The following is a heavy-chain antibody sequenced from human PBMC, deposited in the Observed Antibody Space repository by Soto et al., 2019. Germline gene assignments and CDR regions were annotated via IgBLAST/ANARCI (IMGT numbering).Heavy chain of an antibody. J-gene: IGHJ4*02. Sequence: QVQLVESGGGVVQPGRSLRVSCAGSGFTFSSYAMHWVRQAPGKGLEWVAVISYDGSNKYYADSVKGRFTISRDNSKNTLYLQMNSLRAEDTAVYYCARDHCSSAPCFDYWGQGTLVTVSS. CDR3: ARDHCSSAPCFDY. V-gene: IGHV3-30-3*01. D-gene: IGHD6-13*01. CDR1: GFTFSSYA. CDR2: ISYDGSNK.